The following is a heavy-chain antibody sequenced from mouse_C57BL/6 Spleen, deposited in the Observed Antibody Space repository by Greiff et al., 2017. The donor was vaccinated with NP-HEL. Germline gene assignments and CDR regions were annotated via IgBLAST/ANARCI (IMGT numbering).Heavy chain of an antibody. CDR2: ISYDGSN. CDR3: ARGNGYFDV. J-gene: IGHJ1*03. D-gene: IGHD2-1*01. CDR1: GYSITSGYY. Sequence: EVQVVESGPGLVKPSQSLSLTCSVTGYSITSGYYWNWIRQFPGNKLEWMGYISYDGSNNYNPSLKNRISITRDTSKNQFFLKLNSVTTEDTATYYCARGNGYFDVWGTGTTVTVSS. V-gene: IGHV3-6*01.